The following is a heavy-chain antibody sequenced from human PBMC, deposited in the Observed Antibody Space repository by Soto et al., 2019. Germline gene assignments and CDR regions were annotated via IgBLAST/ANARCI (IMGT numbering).Heavy chain of an antibody. CDR1: GGSISSGGYY. CDR3: ARRHYYYGMDV. V-gene: IGHV4-31*03. Sequence: SETLSLTCTVSGGSISSGGYYWSWIRQHPGKGLEWIGYIYYSGSTYYNPSLKSRVTISVDTSKNQFSLKLSSVTAADTAVYCCARRHYYYGMDVWGQGTTVTVSS. J-gene: IGHJ6*02. CDR2: IYYSGST.